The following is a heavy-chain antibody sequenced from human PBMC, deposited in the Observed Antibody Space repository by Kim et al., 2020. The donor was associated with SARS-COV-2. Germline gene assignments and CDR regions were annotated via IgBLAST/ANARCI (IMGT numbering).Heavy chain of an antibody. CDR2: IKQDGSEK. V-gene: IGHV3-7*03. CDR1: GFTFSSYW. CDR3: ARDPLILQARQVYYYGMDV. D-gene: IGHD1-1*01. Sequence: GGSLRLSCAASGFTFSSYWMSWVRQAPGKGLEWVANIKQDGSEKYYVDSVKGRFTISRDNAKNSLYLQMNSLRAEDTAVYYCARDPLILQARQVYYYGMDVWGQGTTVTVSS. J-gene: IGHJ6*02.